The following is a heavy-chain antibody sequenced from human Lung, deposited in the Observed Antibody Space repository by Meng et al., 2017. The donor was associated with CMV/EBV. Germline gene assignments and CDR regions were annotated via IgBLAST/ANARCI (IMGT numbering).Heavy chain of an antibody. D-gene: IGHD3-3*01. CDR3: ARDLEWLLSPFFDY. J-gene: IGHJ4*02. CDR1: GYSFTSYF. CDR2: INPSSGST. Sequence: NAAGYSFTSYFMHWVRQDPGQGLEWMGKINPSSGSTTYAQKFQGRVTMTRDTPTSTVYMELSSLRSEDTALYYCARDLEWLLSPFFDYWGQGTLVTVSS. V-gene: IGHV1-46*01.